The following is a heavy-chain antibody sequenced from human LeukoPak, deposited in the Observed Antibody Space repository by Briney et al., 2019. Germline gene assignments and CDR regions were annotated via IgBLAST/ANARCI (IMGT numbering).Heavy chain of an antibody. CDR3: ARCSSTSCYYKY. J-gene: IGHJ4*02. D-gene: IGHD2-2*01. V-gene: IGHV4-34*01. CDR2: INHSGST. Sequence: PSETLSLTCAVYGGSFSGYYWSWIRQAPGKGLEWIGEINHSGSTNYNPSLKSRVTISVDTSKNQFSLKLSSVTAADTAVYYCARCSSTSCYYKYWGQGTLVTVSS. CDR1: GGSFSGYY.